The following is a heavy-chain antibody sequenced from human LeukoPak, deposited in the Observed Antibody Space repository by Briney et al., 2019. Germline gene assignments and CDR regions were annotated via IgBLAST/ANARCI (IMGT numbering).Heavy chain of an antibody. CDR1: GFTFVSYW. J-gene: IGHJ4*02. CDR3: ARDAPGNTALDY. CDR2: ISGYGSST. V-gene: IGHV3-74*01. Sequence: QPGGSLRLSCAASGFTFVSYWMHWVRQAPGKGLVWVSRISGYGSSTDFADSVKGRFTISRDNAKNTLYLQMNSLRAEDTAVYYCARDAPGNTALDYWGQGTLVTVFS. D-gene: IGHD5-18*01.